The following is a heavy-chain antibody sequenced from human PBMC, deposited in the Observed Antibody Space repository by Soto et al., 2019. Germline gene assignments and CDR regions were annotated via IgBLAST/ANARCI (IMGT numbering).Heavy chain of an antibody. D-gene: IGHD2-21*02. CDR3: AKDEPDYCGGDCLSPGSLDY. CDR2: ISYDGSNK. Sequence: PGGSLRLSCAASGFTFSSYGMHWVRQAPGKGLEWVAVISYDGSNKYYADSVKGRFTISRDNSKNTLYLQMNSLRAEDTAVYYCAKDEPDYCGGDCLSPGSLDYWGQGTLVTVSS. V-gene: IGHV3-30*18. J-gene: IGHJ4*02. CDR1: GFTFSSYG.